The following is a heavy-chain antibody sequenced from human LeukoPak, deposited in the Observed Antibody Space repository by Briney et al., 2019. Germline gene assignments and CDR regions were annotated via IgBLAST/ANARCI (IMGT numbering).Heavy chain of an antibody. CDR1: GFTFDDYA. CDR2: ISWDGGST. J-gene: IGHJ6*03. V-gene: IGHV3-43D*03. CDR3: AKDAQSIAARHDYYYYMDV. Sequence: GGSLRLSCAASGFTFDDYAMHWVRQAPGKGLEWVSLISWDGGSTYYADSVKGRFTISRDNSKNSLYLQMNSLRAEDTALYYCAKDAQSIAARHDYYYYMDVWGKGTTVTVSS. D-gene: IGHD6-6*01.